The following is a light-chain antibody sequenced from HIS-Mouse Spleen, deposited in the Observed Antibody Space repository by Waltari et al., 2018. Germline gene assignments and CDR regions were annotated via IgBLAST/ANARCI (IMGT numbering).Light chain of an antibody. CDR3: AAWDDSLNADWV. CDR1: SSNIGSNT. J-gene: IGLJ3*02. V-gene: IGLV1-44*01. Sequence: QSVLTQPPSASGTPGQRVTISCSGSSSNIGSNTVNWYQQLPGTAPKLLIYSNNQRPSGVPDRFSGSKSGTSASLAISGLQSEDEADYYCAAWDDSLNADWVFGGGTK. CDR2: SNN.